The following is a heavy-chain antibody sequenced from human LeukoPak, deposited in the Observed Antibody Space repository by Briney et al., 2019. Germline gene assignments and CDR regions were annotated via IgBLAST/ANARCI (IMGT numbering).Heavy chain of an antibody. CDR2: MNPNSGDT. CDR1: GYTFTTYD. CDR3: ARGLGDYYDTSGYYYAVPAH. J-gene: IGHJ4*02. Sequence: ASVKVSCKASGYTFTTYDITWVRQATGQGLEWMGWMNPNSGDTAHAQKFQGRVAMTRDTSITTAYMELSSLRSEDTAVYYCARGLGDYYDTSGYYYAVPAHWGQGTLVTVSS. D-gene: IGHD3-22*01. V-gene: IGHV1-8*01.